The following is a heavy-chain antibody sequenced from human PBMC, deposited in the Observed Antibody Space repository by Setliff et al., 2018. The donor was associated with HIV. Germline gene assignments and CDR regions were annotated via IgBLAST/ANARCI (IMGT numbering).Heavy chain of an antibody. CDR3: GTAMYYYYGLDV. V-gene: IGHV4-38-2*01. J-gene: IGHJ6*02. D-gene: IGHD2-2*01. CDR1: GYSISSGCY. CDR2: MYHTGST. Sequence: PSETLSLTCAVSGYSISSGCYWGWIRQPPGKGLEWIGSMYHTGSTYYSPSLNSRFTISVDTSKNQFSLKLSSVTAADAAVYYCGTAMYYYYGLDVWGQGIRVTVSS.